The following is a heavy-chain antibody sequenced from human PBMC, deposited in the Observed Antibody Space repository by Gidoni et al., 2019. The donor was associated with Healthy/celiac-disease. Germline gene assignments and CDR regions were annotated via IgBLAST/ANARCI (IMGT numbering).Heavy chain of an antibody. CDR1: GFTFSDYY. CDR3: ARVVTAGGYFDWLSAPDWFDP. CDR2: ISSSSSYT. V-gene: IGHV3-11*06. D-gene: IGHD3-9*01. J-gene: IGHJ5*02. Sequence: QVQLVESGGGLVKPGGSLRLSCAASGFTFSDYYMSWIRQAPGKGLEWVSYISSSSSYTNYADSVKGRFTISRDNAKNSLYLQMNSLRAEDTAVYYCARVVTAGGYFDWLSAPDWFDPWGQGTLVTVSS.